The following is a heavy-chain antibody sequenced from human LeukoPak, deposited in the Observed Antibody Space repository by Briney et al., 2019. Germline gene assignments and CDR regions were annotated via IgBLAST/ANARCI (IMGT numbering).Heavy chain of an antibody. CDR2: ISWNSGSI. D-gene: IGHD2/OR15-2a*01. J-gene: IGHJ6*02. Sequence: GRSLRLSCAASGFTFDDYAMHWVRQAPGKGLEWVSGISWNSGSIGYADSVKGRFTISRDNAKNSLYLQMNSLRAEDTALYYCAKSVSFGAYYYYGMDVWGQGTTVTVSS. CDR1: GFTFDDYA. V-gene: IGHV3-9*01. CDR3: AKSVSFGAYYYYGMDV.